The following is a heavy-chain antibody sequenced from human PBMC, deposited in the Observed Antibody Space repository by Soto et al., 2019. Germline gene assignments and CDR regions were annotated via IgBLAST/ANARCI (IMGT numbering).Heavy chain of an antibody. J-gene: IGHJ4*02. CDR1: GFTFSSYD. Sequence: ESGGGVVQPGRSLRLSCAASGFTFSSYDMHWVRQAPGKGLEWVAIISYDGSNKYYADSVKGRFTISRDNSKNTLYLQMNSLRAGDTAVYYCAKGSYSGIYSDFDYWGQGTLVTVSS. D-gene: IGHD1-26*01. CDR3: AKGSYSGIYSDFDY. CDR2: ISYDGSNK. V-gene: IGHV3-30*18.